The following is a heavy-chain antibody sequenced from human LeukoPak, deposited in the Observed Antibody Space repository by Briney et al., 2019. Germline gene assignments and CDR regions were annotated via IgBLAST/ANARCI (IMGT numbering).Heavy chain of an antibody. Sequence: PGGSLRLSCAASGFTSANHAMNWVRRAPGKGLEWIAYINNSGRTIYYADSMKGRLTISRDNAKSSLYLQVNSLRAEDTAIHYCARDLDWSLDYWGQGIQVTVSS. CDR3: ARDLDWSLDY. V-gene: IGHV3-48*03. D-gene: IGHD3-9*01. J-gene: IGHJ4*02. CDR1: GFTSANHA. CDR2: INNSGRTI.